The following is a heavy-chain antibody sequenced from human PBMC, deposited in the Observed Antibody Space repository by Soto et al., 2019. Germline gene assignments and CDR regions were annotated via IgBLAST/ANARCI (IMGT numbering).Heavy chain of an antibody. CDR1: GFSLSTRGVG. CDR2: IYWDDDK. V-gene: IGHV2-5*02. J-gene: IGHJ4*02. CDR3: AHSRYRSGWDLFDY. Sequence: SGPTLVNPTQTLTLTCTFSGFSLSTRGVGVGWIRQPPGKALEWLVLIYWDDDKRYSPSLKSRLTITKDTSKNQVVLTMTNMDPVDTATYYCAHSRYRSGWDLFDYWGQGTLVTVSS. D-gene: IGHD6-19*01.